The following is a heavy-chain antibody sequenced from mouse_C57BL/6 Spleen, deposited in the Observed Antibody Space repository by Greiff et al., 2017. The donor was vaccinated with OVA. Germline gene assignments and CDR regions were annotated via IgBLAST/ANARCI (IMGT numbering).Heavy chain of an antibody. CDR3: ARRGPYGDAMDY. CDR2: IYPGSGST. D-gene: IGHD1-1*01. J-gene: IGHJ4*01. V-gene: IGHV1-55*01. Sequence: QVQLQQPGAELVKPGASVKMSCKASGYTFTSYWITWVKQRPGQGLEWIGDIYPGSGSTNYNEKFKGQATLTVDNSSSTAYMQLSSLTSEGSAVYYCARRGPYGDAMDYWGQGTSVTVSS. CDR1: GYTFTSYW.